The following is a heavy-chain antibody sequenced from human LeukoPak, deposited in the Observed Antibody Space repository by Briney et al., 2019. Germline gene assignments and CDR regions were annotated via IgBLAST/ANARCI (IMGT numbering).Heavy chain of an antibody. J-gene: IGHJ4*02. CDR2: IKQDGSEK. CDR3: ARDMPPLHRISSGWYARFDY. V-gene: IGHV3-7*04. D-gene: IGHD6-19*01. Sequence: GGSLRLSCAASGFTFSSYWMTWVRQAPGKGLEWVAKIKQDGSEKYYVDSVKGRFTISRDNAKNSLYLQMNSLRAEDTAVYYCARDMPPLHRISSGWYARFDYWGQGTLVTVSS. CDR1: GFTFSSYW.